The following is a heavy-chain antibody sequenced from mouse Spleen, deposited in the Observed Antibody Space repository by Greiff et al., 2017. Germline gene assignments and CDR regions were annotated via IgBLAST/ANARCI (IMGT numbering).Heavy chain of an antibody. Sequence: LVESGAELVRPGASVTLSCKASGYTFTDYEMHWVKQTPVHGLEWIGAIDPETGGTAYNQKFKGKAILTADKSSSTAYMELRSLTSEDSAVYYCTRKVTGPWFAYWGQGTLVTVSA. V-gene: IGHV1-15*01. CDR3: TRKVTGPWFAY. D-gene: IGHD2-13*01. CDR2: IDPETGGT. J-gene: IGHJ3*01. CDR1: GYTFTDYE.